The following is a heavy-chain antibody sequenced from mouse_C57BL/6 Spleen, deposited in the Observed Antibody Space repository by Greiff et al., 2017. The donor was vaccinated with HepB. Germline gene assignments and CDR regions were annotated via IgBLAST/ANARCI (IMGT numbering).Heavy chain of an antibody. CDR2: IYPRSGNT. Sequence: VQLQESGAELARPGASVKLSCKASGYTFTSYGISWVKQRTGQGLEWIGEIYPRSGNTYYNEKFKGKATLTADKSSSTAYMELRSLTSEDSAVYFCARRGTDGLYFDYWGQGTTLTVSS. V-gene: IGHV1-81*01. CDR1: GYTFTSYG. CDR3: ARRGTDGLYFDY. D-gene: IGHD2-14*01. J-gene: IGHJ2*01.